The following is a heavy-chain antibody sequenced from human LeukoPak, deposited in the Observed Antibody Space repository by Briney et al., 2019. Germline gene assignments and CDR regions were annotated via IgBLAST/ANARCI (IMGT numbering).Heavy chain of an antibody. CDR1: GGSISDTDW. CDR3: VENGYYSLDN. Sequence: SETLSLTCAVSGGSISDTDWWSWVRQPPGQGLEWIGEIYHSGGTNYNPSLETRVTISVDKSKNQFSLKLNSVTAADTAVYYCVENGYYSLDNWGQGTLVTVSS. V-gene: IGHV4-4*02. D-gene: IGHD3-10*01. CDR2: IYHSGGT. J-gene: IGHJ4*02.